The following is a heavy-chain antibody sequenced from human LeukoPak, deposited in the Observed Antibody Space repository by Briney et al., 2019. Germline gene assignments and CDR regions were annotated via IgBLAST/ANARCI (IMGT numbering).Heavy chain of an antibody. J-gene: IGHJ6*02. CDR2: IYPGDSDT. Sequence: GESLKISCKGSGYSFTSYWIGWVRQMPGKGLEWMGIIYPGDSDTSYSPSFQGQVTISADKSISTAYLQWSSLKASDTAMYYCARVGTTVVTPDGMDVWGQGTTVTVSS. CDR3: ARVGTTVVTPDGMDV. D-gene: IGHD4-23*01. V-gene: IGHV5-51*01. CDR1: GYSFTSYW.